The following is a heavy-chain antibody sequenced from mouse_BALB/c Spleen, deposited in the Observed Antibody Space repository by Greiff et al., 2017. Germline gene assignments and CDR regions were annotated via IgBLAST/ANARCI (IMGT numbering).Heavy chain of an antibody. J-gene: IGHJ3*01. CDR1: GFTFSDYY. CDR2: ISDGGSYT. CDR3: ARERELGLFAY. V-gene: IGHV5-4*02. Sequence: EVTLMESGGGLVKPGGSLKLSCAASGFTFSDYYMYWVRQTPEKRLEWVATISDGGSYTYYPDSVKGRFTISRDNAKNNLYLQMSSLKSEDTAMYYCARERELGLFAYWGQGTLVTVSA. D-gene: IGHD4-1*01.